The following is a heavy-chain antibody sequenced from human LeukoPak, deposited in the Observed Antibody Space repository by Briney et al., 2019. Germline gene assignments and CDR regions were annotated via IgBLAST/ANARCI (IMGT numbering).Heavy chain of an antibody. D-gene: IGHD5-24*01. CDR2: IYYSGST. J-gene: IGHJ4*02. Sequence: PSETLSLTCTVSGGSISSYHWSWIRQPPGKGLEWIGYIYYSGSTNYNPSLKSRVTISVDTSKNQFSLKLSSVTAADTAVYYCARDFSDGYNDRSFDYWGQGTLVTVSS. CDR1: GGSISSYH. V-gene: IGHV4-59*01. CDR3: ARDFSDGYNDRSFDY.